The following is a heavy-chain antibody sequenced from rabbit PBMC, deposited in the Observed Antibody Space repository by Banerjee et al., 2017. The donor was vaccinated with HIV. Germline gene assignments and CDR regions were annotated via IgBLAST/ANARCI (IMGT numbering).Heavy chain of an antibody. CDR3: ARDLPDVIGWNFGW. CDR1: GFSFNSGYD. J-gene: IGHJ4*01. V-gene: IGHV1S40*01. Sequence: QSLEESGGGLVKPGASLTLTCKASGFSFNSGYDMCWVRQAPGKGLEWIACINVVTGKAVYATWAKGRYTFSKTSSTMVTLEMTSLTGADTATYFCARDLPDVIGWNFGWWGP. CDR2: INVVTGKA. D-gene: IGHD1-1*01.